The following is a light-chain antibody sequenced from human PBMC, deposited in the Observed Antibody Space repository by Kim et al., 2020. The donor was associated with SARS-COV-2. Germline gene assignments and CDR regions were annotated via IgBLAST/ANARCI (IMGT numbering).Light chain of an antibody. CDR1: QSISSK. CDR2: GAS. J-gene: IGKJ2*01. CDR3: HQYNNWPRT. V-gene: IGKV3-15*01. Sequence: EIVMTQSPATLSVSPGERATLSCRASQSISSKLAWYQQKPGQAPRLLIYGASTRATGIPARFSGSGSETELILTISSLQSEDFAVYYCHQYNNWPRTFGQGTKLEI.